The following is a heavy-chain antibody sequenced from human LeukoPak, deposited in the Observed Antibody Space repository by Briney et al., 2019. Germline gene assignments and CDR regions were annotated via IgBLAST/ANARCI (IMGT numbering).Heavy chain of an antibody. Sequence: PGGSLRLSCATSGFTFSGYGMHWVRQAPGKGLEWVTVIWSDGSNKYYADSVKGRFTISRDNSKNTLYLQMNSLRAEDTAVYYCAKVMIPAAQYYYYMDVWGKGTTVTVSS. CDR2: IWSDGSNK. V-gene: IGHV3-30*02. D-gene: IGHD2-2*01. CDR1: GFTFSGYG. J-gene: IGHJ6*03. CDR3: AKVMIPAAQYYYYMDV.